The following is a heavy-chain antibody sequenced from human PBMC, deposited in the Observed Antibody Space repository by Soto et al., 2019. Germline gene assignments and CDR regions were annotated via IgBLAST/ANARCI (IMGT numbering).Heavy chain of an antibody. V-gene: IGHV4-31*03. CDR1: GGSISSGGYF. CDR3: ARAPRSTVWFDP. Sequence: SETLSLTCTVSGGSISSGGYFWSWIRQHPGKGLEWIGYIYYSGSTYYNPSLKSRLTISLDTSKNHFSLKLSSVTAADTAVYYCARAPRSTVWFDPWGQGTLVTVSS. CDR2: IYYSGST. D-gene: IGHD4-17*01. J-gene: IGHJ5*02.